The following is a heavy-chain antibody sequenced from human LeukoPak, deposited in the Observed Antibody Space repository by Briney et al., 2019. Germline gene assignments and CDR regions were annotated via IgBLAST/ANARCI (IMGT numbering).Heavy chain of an antibody. J-gene: IGHJ5*02. CDR3: ARGRKRPSLYGSGSFSEKPNWFDP. CDR1: GGSISSGGYY. Sequence: SETLSLTCTVSGGSISSGGYYWSWIRQHPGKGLEWIGYIYYSGSTYYNPSLKSRVTISVDTSKNQFSLKLSSVTAADTAVYYCARGRKRPSLYGSGSFSEKPNWFDPWGQGTLVTVSS. CDR2: IYYSGST. V-gene: IGHV4-31*03. D-gene: IGHD3-10*01.